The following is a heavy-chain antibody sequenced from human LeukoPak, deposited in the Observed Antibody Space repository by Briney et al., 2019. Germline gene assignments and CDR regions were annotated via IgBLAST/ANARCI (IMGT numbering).Heavy chain of an antibody. D-gene: IGHD2-21*02. CDR1: GGTFSSYA. V-gene: IGHV1-69*13. J-gene: IGHJ4*02. CDR2: IIPIFGTA. CDR3: ARAAIAYCGGDCYSGWVY. Sequence: SVKVSCKASGGTFSSYAISWVRQAPGQGLEWMGGIIPIFGTASYAQKFQGRVTITADESTSTAYMELSSLRSEDTAVYYCARAAIAYCGGDCYSGWVYWGQGTLVTVSS.